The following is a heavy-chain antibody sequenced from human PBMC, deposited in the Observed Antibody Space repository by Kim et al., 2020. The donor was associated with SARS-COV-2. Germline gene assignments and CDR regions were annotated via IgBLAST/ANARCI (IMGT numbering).Heavy chain of an antibody. CDR2: INHSGST. Sequence: SQTLSLTCAVYGGSFSVYYWSWIRQPPGKGLEWIGEINHSGSTNYNPSLKSRVTISVDTSKNQFSLKLSSVTAADTAVYYCASLYGSGSYYNTKHYYYYYGMDVWGQGTTVTVSS. CDR3: ASLYGSGSYYNTKHYYYYYGMDV. D-gene: IGHD3-10*01. V-gene: IGHV4-34*01. CDR1: GGSFSVYY. J-gene: IGHJ6*02.